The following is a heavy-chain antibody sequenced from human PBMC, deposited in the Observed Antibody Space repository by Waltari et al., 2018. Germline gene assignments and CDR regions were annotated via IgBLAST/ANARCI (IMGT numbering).Heavy chain of an antibody. D-gene: IGHD5-12*01. CDR1: GGSISSHY. CDR2: IYYSGST. CDR3: ARGGGGPVATIPEIFDY. J-gene: IGHJ4*02. V-gene: IGHV4-59*11. Sequence: QVQLQESGPGLVKPSETLSLTCTVSGGSISSHYWSWIRQPPGKGLEWIGYIYYSGSTNPNPSLKSRVTIAVDTSKNQFSLKRSSGPAADTAGYYGARGGGGPVATIPEIFDYWGQGTLVTVSS.